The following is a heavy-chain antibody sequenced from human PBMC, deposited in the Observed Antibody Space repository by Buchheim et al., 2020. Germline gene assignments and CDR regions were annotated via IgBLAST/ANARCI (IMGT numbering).Heavy chain of an antibody. CDR2: ISYDGSNK. Sequence: QVQLVESGGGVVQPGRSLRLSCAASGFTFSSYGMHWVRQAPGKGLEWVAVISYDGSNKYYADSVKGRFTISRDNSKKTLYLQMNSLRAEDTAVYYCAKEALSGSGMYGMDVWGQGTT. CDR3: AKEALSGSGMYGMDV. D-gene: IGHD3-10*01. J-gene: IGHJ6*02. V-gene: IGHV3-30*18. CDR1: GFTFSSYG.